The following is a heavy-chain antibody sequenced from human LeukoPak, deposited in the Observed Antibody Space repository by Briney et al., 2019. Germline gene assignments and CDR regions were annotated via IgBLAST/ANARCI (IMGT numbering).Heavy chain of an antibody. CDR2: INHSGST. CDR3: ARGRPVLLWFGESGYFDY. V-gene: IGHV4-34*01. D-gene: IGHD3-10*01. Sequence: PSETLSLTCAVYGGSFSGYYWSWIRQPPGKGLEWIGEINHSGSTNYNPSLKSRVTISVDTSKNQFSLKLSSVTAADTAVYYCARGRPVLLWFGESGYFDYWGQGTLVTVSS. J-gene: IGHJ4*02. CDR1: GGSFSGYY.